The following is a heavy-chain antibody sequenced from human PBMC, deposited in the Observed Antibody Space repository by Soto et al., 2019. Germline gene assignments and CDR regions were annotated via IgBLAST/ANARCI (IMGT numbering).Heavy chain of an antibody. D-gene: IGHD7-27*01. J-gene: IGHJ4*02. V-gene: IGHV2-5*02. CDR3: VNGVPPANWDPGYYFDY. Sequence: QITLKESGPTLVKPTQTLTLTCTFSGFSLSTSGVGVGWIRQPPGKALEWLALIYWDDDKRYSPSLKSRLTITKDTSKNQVVFTMSNMDPVDTATYYCVNGVPPANWDPGYYFDYWGQGTLVTVSS. CDR1: GFSLSTSGVG. CDR2: IYWDDDK.